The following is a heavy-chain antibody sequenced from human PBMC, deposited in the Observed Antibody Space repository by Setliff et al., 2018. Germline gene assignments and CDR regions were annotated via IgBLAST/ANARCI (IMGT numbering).Heavy chain of an antibody. CDR2: IIPIFGTA. J-gene: IGHJ4*02. CDR1: GGTFSSYA. Sequence: GASVKVSCKASGGTFSSYAISWVRQAPGQGLEWMGGIIPIFGTANYAQKFQGRVTMTRDTSISTAYMELSRLRSDDTAVYYCARGRNVAARLLDSWGQGTLVTVSS. CDR3: ARGRNVAARLLDS. V-gene: IGHV1-69*05. D-gene: IGHD6-6*01.